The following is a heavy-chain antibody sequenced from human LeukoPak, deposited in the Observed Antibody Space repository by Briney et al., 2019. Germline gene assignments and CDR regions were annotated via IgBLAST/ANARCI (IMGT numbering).Heavy chain of an antibody. J-gene: IGHJ4*02. CDR2: ISGSGGST. V-gene: IGHV3-23*01. CDR3: ATPVLLWFGELLQDDDY. Sequence: PGGSLRLSCAASGFTFSSYAMSWVRQAPGKGLEWVSAISGSGGSTYYADSVKGRFTISRDNSKNTLYLQMNSLRAEDTAVYYCATPVLLWFGELLQDDDYWGQGTLVTVSS. CDR1: GFTFSSYA. D-gene: IGHD3-10*01.